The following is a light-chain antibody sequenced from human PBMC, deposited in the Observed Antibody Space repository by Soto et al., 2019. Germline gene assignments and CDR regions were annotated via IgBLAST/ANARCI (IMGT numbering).Light chain of an antibody. CDR1: SSNLGAGYD. J-gene: IGLJ3*02. V-gene: IGLV1-40*01. CDR2: GNR. Sequence: QSVLTQPPSVSGAPGQRVTISCTGNSSNLGAGYDVHWYQQLPGAAPKLVIFGNRNRPSGVPERFSGSKSGTSASLAITGLQAEDEADYYCLLYYGGAQVFGGGTQLTVL. CDR3: LLYYGGAQV.